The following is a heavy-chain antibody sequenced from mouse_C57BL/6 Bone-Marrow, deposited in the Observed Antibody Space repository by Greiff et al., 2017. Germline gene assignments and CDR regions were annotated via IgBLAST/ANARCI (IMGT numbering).Heavy chain of an antibody. D-gene: IGHD1-1*01. J-gene: IGHJ2*01. Sequence: VQLQQSGAELVRPGASVKLSCTASGFNIKDDYMHWVKQRPEQGLEWIGWIDPENGDTEYASKFQGKATITADTSSNTAYLQLSSLTSEDTAVYYCTTFPLITTVVATDYFDDWGQGTTLTVSS. CDR2: IDPENGDT. V-gene: IGHV14-4*01. CDR1: GFNIKDDY. CDR3: TTFPLITTVVATDYFDD.